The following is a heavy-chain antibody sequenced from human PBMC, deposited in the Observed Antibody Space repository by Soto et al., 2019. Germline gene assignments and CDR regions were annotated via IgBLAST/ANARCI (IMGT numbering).Heavy chain of an antibody. CDR3: AKFKGGVHDGLDI. J-gene: IGHJ3*02. CDR2: ISSSGDNT. V-gene: IGHV3-23*01. CDR1: GFTFRNYA. Sequence: EVQLLESGGGLVQPGGSLRLSCAASGFTFRNYAMTWVRQAPGKGLEWVSGISSSGDNTYYPSSVRGRFTISRDNSKDTLFLQMSSLRAEDTATYYCAKFKGGVHDGLDIWGQGTMVTVSS. D-gene: IGHD6-25*01.